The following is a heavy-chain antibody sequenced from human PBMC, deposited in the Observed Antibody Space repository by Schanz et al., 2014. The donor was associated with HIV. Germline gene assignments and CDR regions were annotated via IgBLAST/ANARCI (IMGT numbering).Heavy chain of an antibody. CDR2: ISYDGSNK. V-gene: IGHV3-30*18. Sequence: QVQLVESGGGVVQPGRSLRLSCAASGFTFNIYGMHWVRQAPGKGLEWVAAISYDGSNKYYADSVKGRFTISRDNSKNTLYLQMNSLRAEDTAVYYCAKDRNHYDSRYRGKGNYYYYYGMDVWGQGTTVTVSS. CDR1: GFTFNIYG. D-gene: IGHD3-22*01. CDR3: AKDRNHYDSRYRGKGNYYYYYGMDV. J-gene: IGHJ6*02.